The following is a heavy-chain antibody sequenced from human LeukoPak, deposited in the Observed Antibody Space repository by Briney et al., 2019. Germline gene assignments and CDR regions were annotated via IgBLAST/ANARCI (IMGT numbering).Heavy chain of an antibody. CDR2: IYPGDSDT. D-gene: IGHD5-18*01. J-gene: IGHJ4*02. V-gene: IGHV5-51*01. CDR1: GYSFTSYW. Sequence: GESLKISCKGSGYSFTSYWIGWVRQMPGKGLEWKGIIYPGDSDTRYSPSFQGQVTISADKSISTAYLQWSSLKASDTAMYYCATSWASGYSRYDYWGQGTLVTVSS. CDR3: ATSWASGYSRYDY.